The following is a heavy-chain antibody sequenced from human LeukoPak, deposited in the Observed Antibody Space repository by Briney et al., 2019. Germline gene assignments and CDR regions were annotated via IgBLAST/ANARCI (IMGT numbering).Heavy chain of an antibody. J-gene: IGHJ6*02. V-gene: IGHV3-23*01. D-gene: IGHD3-3*01. Sequence: GASLRLSCAASGFTFSSYAMSWVRQAPGKGLEWVSAISGSVVSTYYADSVKGRFTISRDNSKNTLYLQMNSLRAEDTAVYYCAKDQSTILGYYYGMDVWGQGTTVTVSS. CDR3: AKDQSTILGYYYGMDV. CDR2: ISGSVVST. CDR1: GFTFSSYA.